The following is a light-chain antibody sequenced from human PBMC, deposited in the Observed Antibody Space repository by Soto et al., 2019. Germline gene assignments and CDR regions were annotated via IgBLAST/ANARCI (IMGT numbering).Light chain of an antibody. V-gene: IGKV1-5*01. CDR2: DAS. CDR3: QQYSDFLIS. J-gene: IGKJ3*01. CDR1: QSISRS. Sequence: DIQMTQSPSTLSASVGDRVTITCRASQSISRSLAWYQLKPGKAPNLLIYDASSLEGGVPSRFSGSGFGTEFTLTITNLQPADFATYYCQQYSDFLISFGPGTTVDFK.